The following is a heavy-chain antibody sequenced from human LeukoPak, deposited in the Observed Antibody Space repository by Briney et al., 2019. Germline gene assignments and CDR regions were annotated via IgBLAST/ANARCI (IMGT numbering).Heavy chain of an antibody. CDR1: GFTFSSYA. D-gene: IGHD3-3*01. Sequence: GGSLRLSCAASGFTFSSYAKSWVRQAPGKGLEWVSAISGSGGSTYYADSVKGRFTISRDNSKNTLYLQMNSLRAEDTAVYYCAKHARTVLAYYDFWSGQSGGGQGTLVTVSS. CDR2: ISGSGGST. J-gene: IGHJ4*02. CDR3: AKHARTVLAYYDFWSGQSG. V-gene: IGHV3-23*01.